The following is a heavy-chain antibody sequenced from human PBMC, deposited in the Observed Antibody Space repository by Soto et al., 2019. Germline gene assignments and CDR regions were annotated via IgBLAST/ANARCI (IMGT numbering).Heavy chain of an antibody. D-gene: IGHD6-19*01. CDR2: ISWNSGSI. CDR3: AKDLSIAVAGTYGFDY. J-gene: IGHJ4*02. CDR1: GFTFDDYA. V-gene: IGHV3-9*01. Sequence: EVQLVESGGGLVQPGRSLRLSCAASGFTFDDYAMHWVRQAPGKGLEWVSGISWNSGSISYADSVKGRFTITRDNAKNSLYLQMNSLRAEDTALYYCAKDLSIAVAGTYGFDYWGQGTLVTVSS.